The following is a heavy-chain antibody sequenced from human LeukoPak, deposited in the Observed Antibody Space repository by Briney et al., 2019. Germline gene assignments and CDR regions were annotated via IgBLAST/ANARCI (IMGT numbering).Heavy chain of an antibody. V-gene: IGHV1-18*01. CDR3: AREGYFGSGIDYYYGMDV. D-gene: IGHD3-10*01. J-gene: IGHJ6*02. Sequence: ASVKVSCKASGFTFTNCGISWVRQAPGQGLEWMGWISAYNGNTNYAQKFQGRVTMTTDTSTTTAYMELRSLRSDDTAVYYCAREGYFGSGIDYYYGMDVWGQGTTVTVSS. CDR1: GFTFTNCG. CDR2: ISAYNGNT.